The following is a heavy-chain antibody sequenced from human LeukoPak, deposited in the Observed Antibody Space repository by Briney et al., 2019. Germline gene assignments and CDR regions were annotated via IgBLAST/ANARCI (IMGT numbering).Heavy chain of an antibody. CDR3: AKDLASVGTGGVNY. Sequence: LSGGPLRLSCAASGFTFSSYAMHWVRQAPGKGLEWVAVISYDGSNKYYADSVKGRFTISRDNSKNTLYLQMNSLRAEDTALYYCAKDLASVGTGGVNYWGQGTLVTVSS. V-gene: IGHV3-30*04. D-gene: IGHD4-23*01. CDR2: ISYDGSNK. CDR1: GFTFSSYA. J-gene: IGHJ4*02.